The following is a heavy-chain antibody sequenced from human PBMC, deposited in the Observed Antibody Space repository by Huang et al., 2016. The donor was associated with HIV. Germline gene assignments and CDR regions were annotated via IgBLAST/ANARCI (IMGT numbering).Heavy chain of an antibody. V-gene: IGHV3-74*01. J-gene: IGHJ4*02. CDR1: GFSISSYW. Sequence: EVQLVESGGGLVQPGGSLRLSCAASGFSISSYWMHWARQAPGKGLVWVSRINSDGSSTSYADSVKGRFTISRDNAKNTLYLQMNSLRAEDTAVYYCARDPRIQSWLNFFDYWGQGTLVSVSS. CDR3: ARDPRIQSWLNFFDY. CDR2: INSDGSST. D-gene: IGHD3-22*01.